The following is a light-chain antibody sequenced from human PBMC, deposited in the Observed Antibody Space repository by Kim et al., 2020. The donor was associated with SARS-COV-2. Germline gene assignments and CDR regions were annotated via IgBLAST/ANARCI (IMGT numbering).Light chain of an antibody. CDR3: LQYNSYPLT. CDR1: QGIRNE. Sequence: DIQMTQSPSSLSASVGDRVSITCRASQGIRNELGWFQQKPGKAPKRLIYVASTLQSGVPSRFSGSGSGTEFTLTISSLQPEDFATYCCLQYNSYPLTFGQGTKVDIK. CDR2: VAS. V-gene: IGKV1-17*01. J-gene: IGKJ1*01.